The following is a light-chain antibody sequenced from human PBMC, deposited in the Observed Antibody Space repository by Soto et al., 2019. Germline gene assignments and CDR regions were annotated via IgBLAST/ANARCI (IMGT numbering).Light chain of an antibody. CDR1: QSVDSNY. J-gene: IGKJ1*01. V-gene: IGKV3-20*01. CDR3: QHYNSYSEA. CDR2: GAS. Sequence: EIVLTQSPGTLSLSPGEEATLSCRASQSVDSNYLAWYQQKPGQAPRLLIYGASSRATGIPDRFSGSGSGTDFTLTISSLQPDDFATYYCQHYNSYSEAFGQGTKV.